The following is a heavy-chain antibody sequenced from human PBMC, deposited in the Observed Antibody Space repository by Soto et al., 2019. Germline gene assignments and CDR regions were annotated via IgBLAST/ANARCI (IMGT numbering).Heavy chain of an antibody. V-gene: IGHV3-11*01. D-gene: IGHD1-20*01. CDR1: GFTFSDYY. J-gene: IGHJ4*02. Sequence: GGSLRLSCAASGFTFSDYYMSWIRQAPGKGLEWVSYISSSGSTIYYADSVKGRFTISRDNAKNSLYLQMNSLRAEDTAVYYCARGKHITGTRSYYFDYWGQGTLVTVSS. CDR2: ISSSGSTI. CDR3: ARGKHITGTRSYYFDY.